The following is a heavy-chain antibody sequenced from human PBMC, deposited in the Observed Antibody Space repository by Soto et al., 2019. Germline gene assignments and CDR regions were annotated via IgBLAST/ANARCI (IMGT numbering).Heavy chain of an antibody. D-gene: IGHD3-22*01. V-gene: IGHV1-46*01. J-gene: IGHJ4*02. CDR1: GYTFTSYY. CDR2: INPSGGST. CDR3: ASSQLGLLPFDY. Sequence: ASVKVSCKASGYTFTSYYMHWVRQAPGQGLEWMGIINPSGGSTSYAQKFQGRVTMTRDTSTSTVYMELSSLRSEDTAVYYCASSQLGLLPFDYWGQGTLVTVSS.